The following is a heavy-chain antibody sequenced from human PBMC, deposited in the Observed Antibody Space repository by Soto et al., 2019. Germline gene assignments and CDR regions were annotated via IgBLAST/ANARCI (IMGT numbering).Heavy chain of an antibody. CDR2: IIPIFDTA. D-gene: IGHD1-26*01. CDR3: ARVLVGATPVDY. CDR1: GGTFSSYA. J-gene: IGHJ4*02. Sequence: SVKVSCKASGGTFSSYAISWVRQAPGQGLEWMGGIIPIFDTANYAQKFQGRVTITADESTSTAYMELSSLRSEDTAVYYCARVLVGATPVDYWGQGTLVTVSS. V-gene: IGHV1-69*13.